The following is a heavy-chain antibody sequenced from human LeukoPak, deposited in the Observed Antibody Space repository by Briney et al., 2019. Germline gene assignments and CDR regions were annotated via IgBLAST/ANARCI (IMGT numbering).Heavy chain of an antibody. V-gene: IGHV3-33*03. Sequence: GGSLRLSCAASGFTFSSYGMHWARQAPGKGLEWVAVIWYDGSNKYYADSVKGRFTISRDNAKNSLHLQMNSLRAEDTAVYYCAEVGAKYEWGQGTLVTVSS. CDR3: AEVGAKYE. CDR1: GFTFSSYG. J-gene: IGHJ4*02. CDR2: IWYDGSNK. D-gene: IGHD1-26*01.